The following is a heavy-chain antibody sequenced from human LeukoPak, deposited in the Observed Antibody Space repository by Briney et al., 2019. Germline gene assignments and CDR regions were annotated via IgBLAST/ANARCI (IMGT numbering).Heavy chain of an antibody. Sequence: GGSLRLSCAASGFTFSTYAMHWVRQAPGKGLEWVAVISYDGSIKYYADSVKGRFTISRDNSKNTLYLQVNSLRAEDTAVYYCARDSVGSNGGGWFDPWGQGTLVTVSS. V-gene: IGHV3-30-3*01. D-gene: IGHD3-10*01. CDR3: ARDSVGSNGGGWFDP. J-gene: IGHJ5*02. CDR1: GFTFSTYA. CDR2: ISYDGSIK.